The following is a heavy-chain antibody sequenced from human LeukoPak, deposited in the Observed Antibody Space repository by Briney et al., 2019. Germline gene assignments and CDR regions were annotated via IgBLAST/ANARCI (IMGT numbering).Heavy chain of an antibody. D-gene: IGHD6-13*01. CDR1: GGTFGSYA. Sequence: SVKVSCKPSGGTFGSYAISWVRQAPGQGLEWVEGIIPLFGAPLYAQKFQGRVTITADERTSTVYMDLSSLRSDDTAVYYCARDEEKAAGSLWGQGTPVIVSS. CDR2: IIPLFGAP. J-gene: IGHJ4*02. V-gene: IGHV1-69*13. CDR3: ARDEEKAAGSL.